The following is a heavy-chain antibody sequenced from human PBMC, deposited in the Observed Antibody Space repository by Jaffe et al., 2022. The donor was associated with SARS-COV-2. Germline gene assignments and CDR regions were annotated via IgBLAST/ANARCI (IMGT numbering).Heavy chain of an antibody. Sequence: QVQLQESGPGLVKPSETLSLTCTVSGGSISSYYWSWIRQPPGKGLEWIGYIYYSGSTNYNPSLKSRVTISVDTSKNQFSLKLSSVTAADTAVYYCARASSGGPDYYGMDVWGQGTTVTVSS. CDR1: GGSISSYY. CDR2: IYYSGST. D-gene: IGHD3-16*01. V-gene: IGHV4-59*01. CDR3: ARASSGGPDYYGMDV. J-gene: IGHJ6*02.